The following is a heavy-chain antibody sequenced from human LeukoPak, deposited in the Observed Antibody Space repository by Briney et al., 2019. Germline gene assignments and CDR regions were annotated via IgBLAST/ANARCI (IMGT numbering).Heavy chain of an antibody. D-gene: IGHD1-26*01. CDR3: AKSGGYGLIDY. CDR1: GGSISSYY. Sequence: SETLSLTCTVSGGSISSYYWSWIRQPAGKGLEWIGRIYTSGSTDYNPSLKSRVSMSVDTSKNHFFLRLTSVTAADTAMYYCAKSGGYGLIDYWGQGTLVTVSS. CDR2: IYTSGST. V-gene: IGHV4-4*07. J-gene: IGHJ4*02.